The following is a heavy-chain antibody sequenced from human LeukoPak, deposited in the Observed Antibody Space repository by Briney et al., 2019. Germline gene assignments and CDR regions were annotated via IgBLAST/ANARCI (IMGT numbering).Heavy chain of an antibody. J-gene: IGHJ2*01. V-gene: IGHV1-69*13. Sequence: ASVKVSCKASGGTFSSYAISSVRQAPGQGLEWMGGIIPIFGTANYAQKFQGRVTITADESTSTAYMELSSLRSEDTAVYYCAREGDCSGGSCPYWYFDLWGRGTLVTVSS. CDR1: GGTFSSYA. CDR2: IIPIFGTA. CDR3: AREGDCSGGSCPYWYFDL. D-gene: IGHD2-15*01.